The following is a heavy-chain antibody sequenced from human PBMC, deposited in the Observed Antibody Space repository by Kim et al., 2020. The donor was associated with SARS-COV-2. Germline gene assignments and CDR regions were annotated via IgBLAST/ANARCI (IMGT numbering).Heavy chain of an antibody. CDR3: ARSGPPFYFDY. V-gene: IGHV4-39*01. J-gene: IGHJ4*02. CDR1: GGSISSSSYY. CDR2: IYYSGST. D-gene: IGHD3-10*01. Sequence: SETLSLTCTVSGGSISSSSYYWGWIRQPPGKELEWIGSIYYSGSTYYNPSLKSRVTISVDTSKNQFSLKLSSVTAADTAVYYCARSGPPFYFDYWGQGTLVTVSS.